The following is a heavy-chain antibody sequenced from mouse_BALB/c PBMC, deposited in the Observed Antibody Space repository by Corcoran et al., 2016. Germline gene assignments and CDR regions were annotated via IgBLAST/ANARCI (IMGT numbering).Heavy chain of an antibody. CDR1: GYSITSGYC. Sequence: DVQLQESRPGLVKPSQSLSLTCSVTGYSITSGYCWNWIRQFPGNKLEWMGYISYDGSNNYNPSLKNRISITRDTSKNQFFLKLNSVTTEDTATYYCATYYGNPAWFAYWGQGTLVTVSA. CDR3: ATYYGNPAWFAY. CDR2: ISYDGSN. J-gene: IGHJ3*01. V-gene: IGHV3-6*02. D-gene: IGHD2-10*01.